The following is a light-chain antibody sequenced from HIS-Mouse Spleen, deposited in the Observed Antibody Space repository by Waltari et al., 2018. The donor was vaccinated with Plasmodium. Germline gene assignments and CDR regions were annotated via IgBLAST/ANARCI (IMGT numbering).Light chain of an antibody. CDR1: SSDVGRYNL. CDR2: EGS. V-gene: IGLV2-23*01. CDR3: CSYAGSSTWV. Sequence: QSALTQPASVSGSPGQSITISCTGPSSDVGRYNLASWYQQHPGTAPKLMIYEGSKRPSGVSNRFSGSKSGNTASLTISGLQAEDEADYYCCSYAGSSTWVFGGGTKLTVL. J-gene: IGLJ3*02.